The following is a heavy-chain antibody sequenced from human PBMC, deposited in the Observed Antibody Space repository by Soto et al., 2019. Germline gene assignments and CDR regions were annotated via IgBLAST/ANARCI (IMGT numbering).Heavy chain of an antibody. V-gene: IGHV3-23*01. D-gene: IGHD6-6*01. J-gene: IGHJ4*02. CDR1: GFGFSNYA. CDR3: SKDRTVAARNFDY. CDR2: ISTSIDAT. Sequence: EVQLLESGGGLVQPGGSLTLSCAASGFGFSNYALGWVRQAPGKGLQWVSSISTSIDATYFGDSVKGRFNISRYDSKNTLYLLMNSLRAEASAVYYCSKDRTVAARNFDYWGQGTQVTVSS.